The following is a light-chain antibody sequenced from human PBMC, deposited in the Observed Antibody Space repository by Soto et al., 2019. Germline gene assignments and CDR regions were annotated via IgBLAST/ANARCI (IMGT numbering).Light chain of an antibody. V-gene: IGLV2-23*01. J-gene: IGLJ2*01. CDR3: SSYVGSGTYVV. CDR2: EDN. Sequence: QSALTQPASVSGSPGQSITISCTGTSSDVGTYNLVSWYQQHPGNAPKLMIYEDNKRPSGVSYRFSGSKSGNTASLTISGLKAEDEGDYYCSSYVGSGTYVVFGGGTKVTVL. CDR1: SSDVGTYNL.